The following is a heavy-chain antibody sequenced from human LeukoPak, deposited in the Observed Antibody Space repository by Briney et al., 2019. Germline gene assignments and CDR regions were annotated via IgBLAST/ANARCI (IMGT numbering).Heavy chain of an antibody. CDR2: IYASGSS. Sequence: PSETLSLTCTVSGDSISNYYWSWVRQPAGKGLEWIGRIYASGSSNYNPSLKSRITMSVDTSKNQFSLKLSSVTAADTAVYYCARESNYYDSSGYYYAGGSYYYYYMDVWGKGTTVTVSS. CDR3: ARESNYYDSSGYYYAGGSYYYYYMDV. D-gene: IGHD3-22*01. CDR1: GDSISNYY. J-gene: IGHJ6*03. V-gene: IGHV4-4*07.